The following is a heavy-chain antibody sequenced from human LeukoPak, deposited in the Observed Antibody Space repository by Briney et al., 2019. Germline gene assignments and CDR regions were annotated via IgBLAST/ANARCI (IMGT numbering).Heavy chain of an antibody. Sequence: GGSLRLSCAASGFTFSSYGMHWVRQAPGKGLEWVAFIRYDGSNKYYADSVKGRFTISRDNAKSSLYLQMNSLRAEDTAVYYCARDLIVGATTFDYWGQGTLVTVSS. CDR1: GFTFSSYG. CDR2: IRYDGSNK. CDR3: ARDLIVGATTFDY. D-gene: IGHD1-26*01. V-gene: IGHV3-30*02. J-gene: IGHJ4*02.